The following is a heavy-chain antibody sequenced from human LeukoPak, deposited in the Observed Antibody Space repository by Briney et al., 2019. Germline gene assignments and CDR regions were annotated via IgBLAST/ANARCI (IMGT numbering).Heavy chain of an antibody. CDR1: VFTFSSYA. CDR2: ISGSGGST. J-gene: IGHJ4*02. Sequence: GGSLRLSCAASVFTFSSYAMSWVRQAPGKGLEGVSAISGSGGSTYYADSVKGRFTISRDNSKNTLYLQMNSLRAEDTAVYYCAKVRIAVAGILDYWGQGTLVTVSS. D-gene: IGHD6-19*01. CDR3: AKVRIAVAGILDY. V-gene: IGHV3-23*01.